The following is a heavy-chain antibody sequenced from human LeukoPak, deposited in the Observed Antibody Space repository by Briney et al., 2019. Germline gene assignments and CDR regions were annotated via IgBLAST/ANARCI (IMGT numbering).Heavy chain of an antibody. CDR3: AKDSYDSSGSRYDY. D-gene: IGHD3-22*01. CDR2: ISDRGDRT. Sequence: GGSLRLSCAGSGFTFNNYAMSWVRQAPGKGLEWVSAISDRGDRTWDADSVKGRVTISRDNYKNTLFLQMNSLRAEDTAIYYCAKDSYDSSGSRYDYWGQGTLVTVSS. V-gene: IGHV3-23*01. CDR1: GFTFNNYA. J-gene: IGHJ4*02.